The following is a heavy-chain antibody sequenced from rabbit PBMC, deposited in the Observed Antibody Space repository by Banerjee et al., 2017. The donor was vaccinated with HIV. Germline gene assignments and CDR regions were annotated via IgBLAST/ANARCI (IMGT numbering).Heavy chain of an antibody. D-gene: IGHD7-1*01. CDR1: GLDFSSSYY. V-gene: IGHV1S45*01. CDR3: ARGPYFSVGYSGYSYSDL. J-gene: IGHJ4*01. CDR2: IYSGGSGTT. Sequence: QEQLVESGGGLVKPEGSLTLTCTASGLDFSSSYYMCWVRQAPGKGLEWIACIYSGGSGTTDYATWAKGRFTISRTSSTTVDLKMTSLTAADTATYFCARGPYFSVGYSGYSYSDLWGPGTLVTVS.